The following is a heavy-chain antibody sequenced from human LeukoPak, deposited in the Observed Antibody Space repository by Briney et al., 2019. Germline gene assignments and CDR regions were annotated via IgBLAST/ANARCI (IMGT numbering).Heavy chain of an antibody. CDR3: ARDRRIVRGVTNFDY. J-gene: IGHJ4*02. CDR1: GYTFTSYG. D-gene: IGHD3-10*02. Sequence: ASVKVSCKASGYTFTSYGISWVRRAPGQGLEWMGWISAYNGSTNYAQKLQGRVTMTTDTSTSTAYMELRSLRSDDTAVYYCARDRRIVRGVTNFDYWGQGTLVTVSS. CDR2: ISAYNGST. V-gene: IGHV1-18*01.